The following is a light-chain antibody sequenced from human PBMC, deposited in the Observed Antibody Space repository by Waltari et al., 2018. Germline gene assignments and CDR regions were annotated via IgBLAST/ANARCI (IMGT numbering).Light chain of an antibody. Sequence: DIVMTQSPDSLAVSLGERATINCKSSQSLLFRSTNKNYLAWYQQKPGQPPKLLFYWASTRESGVPDRFSGSGSVTDFTLTISSLQAEDVAVYYCQQRSNWPPTFGQGTKVEIK. CDR1: QSLLFRSTNKNY. CDR2: WAS. J-gene: IGKJ1*01. V-gene: IGKV4-1*01. CDR3: QQRSNWPPT.